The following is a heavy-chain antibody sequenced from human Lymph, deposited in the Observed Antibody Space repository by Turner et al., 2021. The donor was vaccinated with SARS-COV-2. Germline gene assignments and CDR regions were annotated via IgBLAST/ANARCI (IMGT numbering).Heavy chain of an antibody. CDR1: GFTFSSYA. CDR2: ISYDGLNK. J-gene: IGHJ6*02. D-gene: IGHD6-6*01. Sequence: QVHLVASGGGVVQPGRSLRLSCAASGFTFSSYAMYWVRQAPGKGLEWVAVISYDGLNKYYADSVKGRLTISRDNSKNTLYLQMNSLRAEDTAVYYCARDFEQLVQFDYYGMDVWGQGTTVTVSS. CDR3: ARDFEQLVQFDYYGMDV. V-gene: IGHV3-30-3*01.